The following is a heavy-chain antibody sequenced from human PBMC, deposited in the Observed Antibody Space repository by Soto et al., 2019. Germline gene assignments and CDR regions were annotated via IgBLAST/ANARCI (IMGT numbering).Heavy chain of an antibody. Sequence: SVTLYLTCNFISTSIRSSSSNRVWTRNPPGKGLEWIGIIYYSGSTYYNPSLKSRVTISVDTSKNQFSLKLSSVTAADTAVYYCARHSDYGDYESYYYGMDVWGQGTTVT. CDR1: STSIRSSSSN. D-gene: IGHD4-17*01. CDR3: ARHSDYGDYESYYYGMDV. V-gene: IGHV4-39*01. J-gene: IGHJ6*02. CDR2: IYYSGST.